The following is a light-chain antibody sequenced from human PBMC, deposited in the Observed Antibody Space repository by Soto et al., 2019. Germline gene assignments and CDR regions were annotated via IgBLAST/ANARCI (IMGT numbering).Light chain of an antibody. V-gene: IGKV1-5*03. Sequence: DIQMTQSPSTLSGSVGDRVTITCRASQTISSWLAWYQQKPGKAPKLLIYKASTLKSGVPSRFSGSGSGTEFTLPIRSLQPDDFATYYCQHYNSYSESFGQGNKVELK. CDR1: QTISSW. CDR3: QHYNSYSES. CDR2: KAS. J-gene: IGKJ1*01.